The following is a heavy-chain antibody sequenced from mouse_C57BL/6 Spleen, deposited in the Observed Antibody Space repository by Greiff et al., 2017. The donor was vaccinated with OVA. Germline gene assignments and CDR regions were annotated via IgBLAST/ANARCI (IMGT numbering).Heavy chain of an antibody. CDR2: ISSGGSYT. Sequence: VQLKESGGDLVKPGGSLKLSCAAPGFTFSSYGMSWVRQTPDKRLEWVATISSGGSYTYYPDSVKGRFTISRDNAKNTLYLQMSSLKSEDTAMYYCARHNYGSSYWYFDVWGTGTTVTVSS. V-gene: IGHV5-6*01. J-gene: IGHJ1*03. CDR1: GFTFSSYG. CDR3: ARHNYGSSYWYFDV. D-gene: IGHD1-1*01.